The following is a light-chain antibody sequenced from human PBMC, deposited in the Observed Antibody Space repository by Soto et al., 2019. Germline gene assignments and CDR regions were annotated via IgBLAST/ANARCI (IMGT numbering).Light chain of an antibody. J-gene: IGKJ4*01. CDR2: SAS. Sequence: EIVMTQSPATLSVSPGERATLSCRASQSVSSDLAWYHQKPGQAPRLLIYSASTRATGIPARFSGSGSGTEFTLTISSLQSEDFAVYYCQQYNNWPLTFGGGTKVDIK. V-gene: IGKV3-15*01. CDR3: QQYNNWPLT. CDR1: QSVSSD.